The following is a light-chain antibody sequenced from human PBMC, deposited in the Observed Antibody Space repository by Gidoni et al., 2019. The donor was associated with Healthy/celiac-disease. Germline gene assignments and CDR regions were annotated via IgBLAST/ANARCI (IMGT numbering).Light chain of an antibody. Sequence: EIVLTQSPATLSLSPGERATLSCRASQSVSSYLAWYQQKPGQAPRLLIYDASNRATGIPARFSGSGSGTGFTLTISSLEPEDFAVYYCQQRSNWLPETFGQGTRLEIK. V-gene: IGKV3-11*01. CDR1: QSVSSY. J-gene: IGKJ5*01. CDR3: QQRSNWLPET. CDR2: DAS.